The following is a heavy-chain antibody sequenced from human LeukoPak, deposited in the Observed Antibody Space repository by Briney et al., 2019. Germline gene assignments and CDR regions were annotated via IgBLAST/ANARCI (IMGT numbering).Heavy chain of an antibody. CDR2: ISDSGGST. J-gene: IGHJ4*02. CDR3: AKEFGGLNYDFWSAWGVVDY. V-gene: IGHV3-23*01. Sequence: GGSLRLSCAASGFTFSSYAMSWVRQAPGKGLEWVSAISDSGGSTYYADSVKGRFTISRDNSKNTLYLQMNSLRAEDTAVYYCAKEFGGLNYDFWSAWGVVDYWGQGTLVTVSS. D-gene: IGHD3-3*01. CDR1: GFTFSSYA.